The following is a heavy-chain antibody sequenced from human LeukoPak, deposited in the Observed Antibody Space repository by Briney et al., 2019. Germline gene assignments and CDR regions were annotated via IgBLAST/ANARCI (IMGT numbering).Heavy chain of an antibody. Sequence: PGGSLRLSCAASGFTFTSYAMSWVRQAPGKGLEWVSTISGSGGSTYYADSVKGRFTISRDNSKNTLYLQMNSLRAEDTAVYYCAHVVVVAATLFDYWGQGTLVTVSS. CDR3: AHVVVVAATLFDY. CDR2: ISGSGGST. D-gene: IGHD2-15*01. CDR1: GFTFTSYA. J-gene: IGHJ4*02. V-gene: IGHV3-23*01.